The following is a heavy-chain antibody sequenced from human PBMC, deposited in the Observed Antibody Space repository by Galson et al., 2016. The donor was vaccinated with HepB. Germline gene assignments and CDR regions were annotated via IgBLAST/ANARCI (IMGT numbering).Heavy chain of an antibody. CDR2: ISSSGSTI. V-gene: IGHV3-11*01. D-gene: IGHD3-3*01. CDR3: ARVMVDYHYWSNKPKRYYSGMDV. J-gene: IGHJ6*02. CDR1: GTTFSDSY. Sequence: SLRLSCAASGTTFSDSYMTWIRQAPGKGLEWLSYISSSGSTIYYADSVKGRFTISRDNAKSSLYLQMNSLRAEDTAVYYCARVMVDYHYWSNKPKRYYSGMDVWGQGTTVTVSS.